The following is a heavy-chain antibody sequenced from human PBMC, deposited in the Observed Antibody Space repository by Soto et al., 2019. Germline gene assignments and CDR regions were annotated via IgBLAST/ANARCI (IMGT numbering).Heavy chain of an antibody. Sequence: QVTLKESGPVLVNPTETLTLRCAVSGLSITDSEMGVSWIRQPPGQPLGWLAHIDSSGEKSYRTFLKSRLAISKDTSKSQIVLTMTNMDPADTATYYSARRHLAVAVSPWFDPWGQGIPVTVSS. J-gene: IGHJ5*02. CDR1: GLSITDSEMG. CDR2: IDSSGEK. V-gene: IGHV2-26*01. D-gene: IGHD6-19*01. CDR3: ARRHLAVAVSPWFDP.